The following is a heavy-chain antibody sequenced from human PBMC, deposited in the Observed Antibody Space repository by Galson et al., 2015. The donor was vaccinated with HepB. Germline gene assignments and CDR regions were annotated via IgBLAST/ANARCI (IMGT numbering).Heavy chain of an antibody. Sequence: SLRLSCAASGFTVSDNYMSWVRQAPGKGLEWVSVIYMGGTTYYADSVKGRFTISRDNSKNTLYLQMSSLRAEDTAVYYCARDLFGAVRFDPWGQGTLVTVSS. D-gene: IGHD3-3*01. CDR2: IYMGGTT. V-gene: IGHV3-53*01. CDR3: ARDLFGAVRFDP. J-gene: IGHJ5*02. CDR1: GFTVSDNY.